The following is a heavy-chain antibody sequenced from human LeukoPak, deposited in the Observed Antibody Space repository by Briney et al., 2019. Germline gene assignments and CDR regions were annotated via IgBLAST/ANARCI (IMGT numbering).Heavy chain of an antibody. CDR2: IYWDDDK. J-gene: IGHJ4*02. V-gene: IGHV2-5*02. D-gene: IGHD3-3*01. CDR1: GCSLRTRGVG. Sequence: SGPTLLNPTPTLTLNCTFCGCSLRTRGVGVGWIRQPPGKALEWLALIYWDDDKRYSPSLKSRLTITKDTSKNQVVLTMTNMVPVVTATYCCARRDTFWSGYPFDYWGQGALVTVSS. CDR3: ARRDTFWSGYPFDY.